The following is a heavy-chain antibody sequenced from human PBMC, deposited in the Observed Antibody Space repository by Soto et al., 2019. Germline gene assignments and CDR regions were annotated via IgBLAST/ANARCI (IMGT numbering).Heavy chain of an antibody. Sequence: GASVKVSCKASGYTFTSYAMHWVRQAPGQRLEWMGWINAGNGNTKYSQKFQGRVTITRDTSASTAYMELSSLRSEDTAVYYCATQSKLRFLEWLTGLRSSLGWFDPWGQGTLVTVSS. V-gene: IGHV1-3*01. CDR2: INAGNGNT. CDR3: ATQSKLRFLEWLTGLRSSLGWFDP. D-gene: IGHD3-3*01. J-gene: IGHJ5*02. CDR1: GYTFTSYA.